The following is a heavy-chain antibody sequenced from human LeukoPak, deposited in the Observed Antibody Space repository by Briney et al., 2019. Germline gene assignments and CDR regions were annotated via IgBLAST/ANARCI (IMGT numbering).Heavy chain of an antibody. D-gene: IGHD3-22*01. CDR3: TRHNYDSSGYYPNWFDP. CDR2: IRSKANSYAT. Sequence: GGSLRLSCAASGFTFSGSAMHWVRQASGKGLDWVGRIRSKANSYATAYAASVKGRFTISRDDSKNTAYLQMNSLKTEDTAVYYCTRHNYDSSGYYPNWFDPWGQGTLVTVSS. CDR1: GFTFSGSA. V-gene: IGHV3-73*01. J-gene: IGHJ5*02.